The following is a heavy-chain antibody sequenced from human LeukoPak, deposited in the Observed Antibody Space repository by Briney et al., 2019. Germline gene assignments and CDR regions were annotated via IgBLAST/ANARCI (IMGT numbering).Heavy chain of an antibody. CDR2: IYPPDSDA. J-gene: IGHJ5*02. CDR3: VTSFLEGFDP. V-gene: IGHV5-51*01. CDR1: GYTFTNYW. Sequence: GESLKISCKGSGYTFTNYWIGWVRQMPGKGLEWMGIIYPPDSDARYSPSFQGQVTISADKSVSTAYLQWSSLKASDTAKYYCVTSFLEGFDPWGQGTLVTVSS.